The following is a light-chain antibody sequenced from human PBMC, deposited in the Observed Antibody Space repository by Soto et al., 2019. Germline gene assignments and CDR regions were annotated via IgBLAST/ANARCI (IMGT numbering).Light chain of an antibody. Sequence: ETVMTQSPATLSVSPGERATLSCRASQSVSTNLAWYQQKPGQAPRLLIYDISLRGTGIPTRFSGSGSGTEFTLTISSLQSEDFAVYYCQQYGSFGPGTKVDIK. J-gene: IGKJ3*01. V-gene: IGKV3D-15*01. CDR3: QQYGS. CDR1: QSVSTN. CDR2: DIS.